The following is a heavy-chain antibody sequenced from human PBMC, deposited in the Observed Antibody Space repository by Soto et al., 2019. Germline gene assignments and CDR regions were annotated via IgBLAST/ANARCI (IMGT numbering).Heavy chain of an antibody. CDR2: IYWDDDK. V-gene: IGHV2-5*02. Sequence: QITVKESGPTLVKATQSLTLTCTFSGFSLSTSGGGVGWIRQPPGKALEWLAVIYWDDDKSYSPSLKSRLTLTKDTSKNQVALTMTPMDPVDPATYFCAHTKVTHWLGPHFAFWGQGTRSPSPQ. D-gene: IGHD6-19*01. J-gene: IGHJ4*02. CDR1: GFSLSTSGGG. CDR3: AHTKVTHWLGPHFAF.